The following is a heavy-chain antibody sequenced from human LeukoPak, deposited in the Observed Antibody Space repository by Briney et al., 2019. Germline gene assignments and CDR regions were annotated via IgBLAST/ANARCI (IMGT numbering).Heavy chain of an antibody. J-gene: IGHJ4*02. CDR2: TWYDGSKQ. CDR3: ARDNVGATLDY. Sequence: GGSLRLSCAASGFALRSYGMHWFRQAPGKGLEWVAITWYDGSKQYYADTVKGRFTISRDNSKNTLFLQMNSLRAEDTAVYYCARDNVGATLDYWGQGTLVTVSS. D-gene: IGHD1-26*01. CDR1: GFALRSYG. V-gene: IGHV3-33*01.